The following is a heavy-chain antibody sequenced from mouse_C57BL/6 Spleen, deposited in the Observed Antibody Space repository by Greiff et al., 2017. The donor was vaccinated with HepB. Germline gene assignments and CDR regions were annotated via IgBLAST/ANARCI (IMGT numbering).Heavy chain of an antibody. D-gene: IGHD1-1*01. CDR3: ARDNYGSSPRYFDV. CDR2: INYDGSST. CDR1: GFTFSDYY. Sequence: EVKLVESEGGLVQPGSSMKLSCTASGFTFSDYYMAWVRQVPEKGLEWVANINYDGSSTYYLDSLKSRFIISRDNAKNILYLQMSSLKSEDTATYYCARDNYGSSPRYFDVWGTGTTVTVSS. V-gene: IGHV5-16*01. J-gene: IGHJ1*03.